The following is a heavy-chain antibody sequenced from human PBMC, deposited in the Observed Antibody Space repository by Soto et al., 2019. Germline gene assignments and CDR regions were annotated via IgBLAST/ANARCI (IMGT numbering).Heavy chain of an antibody. CDR3: ARGSSYSGSYRGGYYYGMDV. CDR2: IIPIFGTA. J-gene: IGHJ6*02. Sequence: QVQLVQSGAEVKKPGSSVKVSCKASGGTFSSYAISWVRQAPGQGLEWMGGIIPIFGTANYAQKFQGRVTTTADESTSTAYMELSSLRSEDTAVYYCARGSSYSGSYRGGYYYGMDVWGQGTTVTVSS. CDR1: GGTFSSYA. D-gene: IGHD1-26*01. V-gene: IGHV1-69*01.